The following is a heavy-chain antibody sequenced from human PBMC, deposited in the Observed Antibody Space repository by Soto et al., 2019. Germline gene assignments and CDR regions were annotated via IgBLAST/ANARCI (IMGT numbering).Heavy chain of an antibody. J-gene: IGHJ6*02. CDR1: GFTFSNAW. CDR3: TTDLWVADYYYYGMDV. V-gene: IGHV3-15*01. D-gene: IGHD3-16*01. CDR2: IKSKTDGGTT. Sequence: GSLRLSCAASGFTFSNAWMSWVRQAPGKGLEWVGRIKSKTDGGTTDYAAPVKGRFTISRDDSKNTLYLQMNSLKTEDTAVYYCTTDLWVADYYYYGMDVWGQGTTVTVSS.